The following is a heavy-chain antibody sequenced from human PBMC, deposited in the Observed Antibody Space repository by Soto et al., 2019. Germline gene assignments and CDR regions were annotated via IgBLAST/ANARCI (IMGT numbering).Heavy chain of an antibody. Sequence: ASVKVSCKVSGYTLTELSMHWVRQAPGKGLEWMGGFDPEDGETIYAQKFQGRVTMTEDTSTDTAYMELSSLRSEDTAVYYCATGYCSGGSCWGAFDIWGQGTMVTVSS. CDR1: GYTLTELS. D-gene: IGHD2-15*01. CDR2: FDPEDGET. V-gene: IGHV1-24*01. CDR3: ATGYCSGGSCWGAFDI. J-gene: IGHJ3*02.